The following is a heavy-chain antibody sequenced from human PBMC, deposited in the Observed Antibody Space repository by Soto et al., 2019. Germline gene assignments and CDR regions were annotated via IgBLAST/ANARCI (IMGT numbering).Heavy chain of an antibody. CDR3: AKDVVGATIENWFDP. Sequence: GGSLRLSCAASGFTFSSYAMSWVGQAPGKGLEWVSAISGSGGSTYYADSVKGRFTISRDNSKNTLYLQMNSLRAEDTAVYYCAKDVVGATIENWFDPWGQGTLVTVSS. CDR1: GFTFSSYA. D-gene: IGHD1-26*01. CDR2: ISGSGGST. V-gene: IGHV3-23*01. J-gene: IGHJ5*02.